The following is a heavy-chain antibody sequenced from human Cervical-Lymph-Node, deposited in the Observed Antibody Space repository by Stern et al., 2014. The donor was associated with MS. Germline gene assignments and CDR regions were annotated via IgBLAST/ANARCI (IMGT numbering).Heavy chain of an antibody. D-gene: IGHD7-27*01. CDR2: IVPAVDTK. Sequence: VQLVESGAEVKKPGSSVKGSCKALGGVFSTYTLAWVRQAPGQGLEWMGRIVPAVDTKTYAQRFLGRVTLTADESTSTAYMELSSLRSEDTAIYYCARDINGGRGYLWGQGTLVTVSS. V-gene: IGHV1-69*01. CDR1: GGVFSTYT. J-gene: IGHJ4*02. CDR3: ARDINGGRGYL.